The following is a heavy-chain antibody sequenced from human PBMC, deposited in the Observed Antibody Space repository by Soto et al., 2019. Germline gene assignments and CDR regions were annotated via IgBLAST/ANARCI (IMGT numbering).Heavy chain of an antibody. CDR2: IIPILGIA. CDR1: GGTFSRYT. V-gene: IGHV1-69*02. CDR3: AIAVAGTYGMDV. D-gene: IGHD6-19*01. Sequence: QVQLVQSGAEVKKPGSSVKVSCKASGGTFSRYTISWVRQAPGQWLEWMGRIIPILGIANYEQKFQGRVNIPADKPTSTAYMDLSSLRSEDASVYCCAIAVAGTYGMDVCGQGATVTVSS. J-gene: IGHJ6*02.